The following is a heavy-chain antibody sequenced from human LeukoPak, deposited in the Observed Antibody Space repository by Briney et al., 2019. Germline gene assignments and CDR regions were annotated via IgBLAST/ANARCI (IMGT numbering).Heavy chain of an antibody. V-gene: IGHV2-70*11. CDR2: IDWDDDK. CDR3: ARGRGYFYDSSGYYTFDY. Sequence: ESGPALVKPTQTLTLTCTFSGFSLGTNGMCVSWIRQPPGKALEWVARIDWDDDKYFRTSLETRLTISKDTSKNQVVLTMTNMDPVDTATYYCARGRGYFYDSSGYYTFDYWGQGTLVTVSS. J-gene: IGHJ4*02. D-gene: IGHD3-22*01. CDR1: GFSLGTNGMC.